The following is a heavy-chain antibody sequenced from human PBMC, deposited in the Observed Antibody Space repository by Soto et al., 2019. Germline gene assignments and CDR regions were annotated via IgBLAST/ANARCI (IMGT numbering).Heavy chain of an antibody. D-gene: IGHD3-10*01. V-gene: IGHV3-30*03. CDR3: ARGTLITMVRRDYYYYGMEV. CDR2: ISYDGSNK. Sequence: PGGSLRLSCAASGFTFSSYGMHWVRQAPGKGLEWVAVISYDGSNKYYADSVKGRFTISRDNSKNTLYLQMNSLRAEDTAVYYCARGTLITMVRRDYYYYGMEVWGQGTTVTVSS. CDR1: GFTFSSYG. J-gene: IGHJ6*02.